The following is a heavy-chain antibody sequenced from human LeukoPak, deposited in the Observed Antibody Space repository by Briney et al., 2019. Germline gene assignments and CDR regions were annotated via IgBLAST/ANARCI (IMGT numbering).Heavy chain of an antibody. Sequence: SETLSLTCTVSGGSISNTDYYWGWIRQPPGKGLEWIGIIYYSGRTFYNPSLKSRVTVSVDTSKNQFFLKLTSVTAADTAVYYCARERIAVAGVDYWGQGTLVTVSS. CDR2: IYYSGRT. CDR1: GGSISNTDYY. D-gene: IGHD6-19*01. J-gene: IGHJ4*02. V-gene: IGHV4-39*07. CDR3: ARERIAVAGVDY.